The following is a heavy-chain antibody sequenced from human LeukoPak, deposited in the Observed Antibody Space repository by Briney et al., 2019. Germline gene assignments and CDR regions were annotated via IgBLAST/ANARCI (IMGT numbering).Heavy chain of an antibody. CDR3: ARQTVVVRYFDY. D-gene: IGHD2-21*01. CDR1: GGSTSSGSYY. Sequence: SETLSLTCTVSGGSTSSGSYYWSWIRQPAGKGLEWIGRIYTSGSTNYNPSLKSRVTISVDTSKNQFSLKLSSVTAADTAVYYCARQTVVVRYFDYWGQGTLVTVSS. V-gene: IGHV4-61*02. CDR2: IYTSGST. J-gene: IGHJ4*02.